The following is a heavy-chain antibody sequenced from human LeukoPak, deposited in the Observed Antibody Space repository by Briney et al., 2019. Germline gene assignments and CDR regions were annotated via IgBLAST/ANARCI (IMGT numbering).Heavy chain of an antibody. V-gene: IGHV3-21*05. CDR2: ISSSSSYI. D-gene: IGHD6-19*01. J-gene: IGHJ4*02. Sequence: GGSLRLSCAASGFTFSSYSMNWVRQAPGKGLEWVSYISSSSSYIYYADSVKGRFTISRDNAKNSLYLQMNSLRAEDTAVYYCAREHVYSSGWYGYWGQGTLVTVSS. CDR1: GFTFSSYS. CDR3: AREHVYSSGWYGY.